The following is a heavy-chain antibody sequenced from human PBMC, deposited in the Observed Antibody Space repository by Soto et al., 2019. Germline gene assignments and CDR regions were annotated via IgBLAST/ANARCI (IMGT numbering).Heavy chain of an antibody. CDR3: ARVPNSGYEYGMDV. CDR2: INPSGGST. Sequence: ASVKVSCTASGYGFTGNSMHWVRQAPGQGLEWMGIINPSGGSTSYAQKFQGRVTMTRDTSTSTVYMELSSLRSEDTAVYYCARVPNSGYEYGMDVWGQGTTVTVSS. D-gene: IGHD1-26*01. V-gene: IGHV1-46*01. J-gene: IGHJ6*02. CDR1: GYGFTGNS.